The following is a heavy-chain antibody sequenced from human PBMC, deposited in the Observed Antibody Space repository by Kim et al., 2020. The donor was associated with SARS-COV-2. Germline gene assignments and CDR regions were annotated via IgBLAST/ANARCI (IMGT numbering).Heavy chain of an antibody. CDR1: GFTFSSYA. J-gene: IGHJ3*02. V-gene: IGHV3-23*01. Sequence: GGSLRLSCAASGFTFSSYAMSWVRQAPGKGLEWVSAISGSGGSTYYADSVKGRFTISRDNSKNTLYLQMNSLRAEDTAVYYCAKVPKPYEEVSTAFDIWDQGTMVTVSS. CDR2: ISGSGGST. CDR3: AKVPKPYEEVSTAFDI. D-gene: IGHD3-22*01.